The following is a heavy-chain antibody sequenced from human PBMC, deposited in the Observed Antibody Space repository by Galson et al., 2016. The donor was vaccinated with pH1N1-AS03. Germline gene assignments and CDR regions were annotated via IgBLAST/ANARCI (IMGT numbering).Heavy chain of an antibody. CDR3: ARQGDHASSWYV. CDR1: GGSISDFY. CDR2: IFYTGTT. Sequence: ETLSLTCTVSGGSISDFYWSWIRQPPGKALEWIGYIFYTGTTKYNPSLKSRVTISVDTSQNQFSLKLSSVTAADTAVYYCARQGDHASSWYVWGQGTLVTVSS. D-gene: IGHD6-13*01. V-gene: IGHV4-59*08. J-gene: IGHJ4*02.